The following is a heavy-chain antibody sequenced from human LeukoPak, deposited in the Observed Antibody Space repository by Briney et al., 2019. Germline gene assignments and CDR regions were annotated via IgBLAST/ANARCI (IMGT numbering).Heavy chain of an antibody. CDR1: GFTFSSYA. CDR2: ISGSGGST. CDR3: AREAGWYYYDSQYYFDY. V-gene: IGHV3-23*01. J-gene: IGHJ4*02. D-gene: IGHD3-22*01. Sequence: GRSLRLSCAASGFTFSSYAMHWVRQAPGKGLEWVSAISGSGGSTYYADSVKGRFTISRDNSKNTLYLQMNSLRAEDTAVYYCAREAGWYYYDSQYYFDYWGQGTLVTVSS.